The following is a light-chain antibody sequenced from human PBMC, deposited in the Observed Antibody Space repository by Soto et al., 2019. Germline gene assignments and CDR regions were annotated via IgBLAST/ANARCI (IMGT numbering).Light chain of an antibody. V-gene: IGKV3-20*01. CDR3: QHYDRSPMYT. CDR2: GAS. Sequence: EIVLTQSPGTLSLSPGESATLSCRASQSVTSNYLAWYRQKPGQAPRLLIHGASTRASGIPDRFSGGGSGTDFTLTISRLELEDSAVYFWQHYDRSPMYTFGQGTSLEIK. CDR1: QSVTSNY. J-gene: IGKJ2*01.